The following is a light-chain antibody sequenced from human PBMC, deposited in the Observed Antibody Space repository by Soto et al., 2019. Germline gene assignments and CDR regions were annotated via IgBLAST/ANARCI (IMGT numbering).Light chain of an antibody. CDR2: EGS. CDR3: CSYAGSVV. V-gene: IGLV2-23*01. Sequence: QSALTQPASVSGSPGQSITMSCTGTSSDVGSYNLVSWYQQHPGKAPKLMIYEGSKRPSGVSNRFSGSKSGNTASLTISGLQAEDDADYYCCSYAGSVVFGGGTKLTVL. J-gene: IGLJ2*01. CDR1: SSDVGSYNL.